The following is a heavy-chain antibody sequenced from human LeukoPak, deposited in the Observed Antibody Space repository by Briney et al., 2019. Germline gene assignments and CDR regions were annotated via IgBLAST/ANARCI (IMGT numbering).Heavy chain of an antibody. CDR2: ISGSGGST. CDR1: GFTFSSYA. V-gene: IGHV3-23*01. D-gene: IGHD3-3*01. CDR3: AKGGLYDFWSDSIHYYFDY. J-gene: IGHJ4*02. Sequence: GGSLRLSCAASGFTFSSYAMSWVRQAPGKGLEWVSAISGSGGSTYYADSVKGRFTISRDNSRNTLYLQMNSLRAEDTAVYYCAKGGLYDFWSDSIHYYFDYWGQGTLVTVSS.